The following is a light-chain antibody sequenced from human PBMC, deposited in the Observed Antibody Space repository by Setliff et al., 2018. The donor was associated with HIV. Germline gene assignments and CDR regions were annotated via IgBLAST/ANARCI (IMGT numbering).Light chain of an antibody. CDR2: EVN. CDR1: SSDVGGYYS. Sequence: QSALSQPRSVSGSPGQSITISCTGISSDVGGYYSVSWYQQHPGKAPKLMIYEVNKRPSGVPDRFSGSKSGNTASLTVSGLQAEDEAEYYCSSYAGSKNVFGTGTKVTVL. V-gene: IGLV2-8*01. J-gene: IGLJ1*01. CDR3: SSYAGSKNV.